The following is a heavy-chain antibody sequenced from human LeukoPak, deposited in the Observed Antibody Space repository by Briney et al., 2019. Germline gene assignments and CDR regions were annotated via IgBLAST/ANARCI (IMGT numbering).Heavy chain of an antibody. CDR2: ISGSGGST. CDR3: AKGPTSGHQEYFDS. D-gene: IGHD3-10*01. V-gene: IGHV3-23*01. Sequence: GGTLRLSCAASGFTFSSYGMSWVRQAPGKGLEWVSAISGSGGSTYYADSVKGRFTISRDNSKNTLYLQMNSLRAEDTAVYYCAKGPTSGHQEYFDSWGQGTLVTVSS. CDR1: GFTFSSYG. J-gene: IGHJ4*02.